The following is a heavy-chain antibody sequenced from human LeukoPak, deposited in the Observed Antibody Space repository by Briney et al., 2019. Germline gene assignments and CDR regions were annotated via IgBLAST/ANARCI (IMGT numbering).Heavy chain of an antibody. CDR1: GFTFSSYS. D-gene: IGHD3-3*01. CDR2: ISSSSSTI. Sequence: GGSLRLSCAASGFTFSSYSMNWVRQAPGKGLEWVSYISSSSSTIYYADSVKGRFTISRDNAKNSLYLQMNSLRAEDTAVYYCARVYYDFWSGYYKEYYFGYWGQGTLVTVSS. J-gene: IGHJ4*02. CDR3: ARVYYDFWSGYYKEYYFGY. V-gene: IGHV3-48*01.